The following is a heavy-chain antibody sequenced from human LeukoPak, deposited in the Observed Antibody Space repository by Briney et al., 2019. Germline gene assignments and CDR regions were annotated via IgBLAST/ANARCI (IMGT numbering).Heavy chain of an antibody. Sequence: PGGSLRLSCAASGLTVSSNYMSWVRQAPGKGLEWVSVIYSGGNTYYADSVKGRFTISRDNSKNTLYLQMNSLRAEDTAVYYCAGDTRNSYGYYYYGMDVWGQGTTVTVSS. V-gene: IGHV3-53*01. CDR2: IYSGGNT. CDR3: AGDTRNSYGYYYYGMDV. CDR1: GLTVSSNY. J-gene: IGHJ6*02. D-gene: IGHD5-18*01.